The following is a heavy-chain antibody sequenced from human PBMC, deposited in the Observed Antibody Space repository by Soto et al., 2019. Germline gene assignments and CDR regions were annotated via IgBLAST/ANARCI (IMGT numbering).Heavy chain of an antibody. CDR3: ARDRVRDYGTSGWFDP. Sequence: GASVKVSCKASGGTFSSYAISWVRQAPGQGLEWMGGIIPIFGTANYAQKFQGRVTITADESTSTAYMELSSLRSEDTAVYYCARDRVRDYGTSGWFDPWGQGTLVTSPQ. CDR1: GGTFSSYA. D-gene: IGHD4-17*01. V-gene: IGHV1-69*13. J-gene: IGHJ5*02. CDR2: IIPIFGTA.